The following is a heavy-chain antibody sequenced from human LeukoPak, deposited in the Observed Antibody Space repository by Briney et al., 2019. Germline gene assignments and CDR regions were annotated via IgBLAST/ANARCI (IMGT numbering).Heavy chain of an antibody. CDR3: GAAGYYYDSSGYHYGGDY. V-gene: IGHV1-69*13. Sequence: ASVKVSCKASGYTFTGYYMHWVRQAPGQGLEWMGGIIPIFGTANYAQKFQGRVTITADESTSTAYMELSSLRSEDTAVYYCGAAGYYYDSSGYHYGGDYWGQGTLVTVSS. CDR1: GYTFTGYY. D-gene: IGHD3-22*01. CDR2: IIPIFGTA. J-gene: IGHJ4*02.